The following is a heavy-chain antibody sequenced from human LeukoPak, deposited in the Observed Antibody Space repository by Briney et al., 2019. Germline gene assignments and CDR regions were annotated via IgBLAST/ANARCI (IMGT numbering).Heavy chain of an antibody. Sequence: SETLSLTCTASGGSITSVSDYWTWIRQPAGKGLEWIGRIYIDGRTNYNPSLKSRVTISVDTSKNQFSLKLSSVTAADTAVYYCARGLYYYDSSGSGSDYWGQGTLVTVSS. J-gene: IGHJ4*02. D-gene: IGHD3-22*01. CDR3: ARGLYYYDSSGSGSDY. CDR2: IYIDGRT. V-gene: IGHV4-61*02. CDR1: GGSITSVSDY.